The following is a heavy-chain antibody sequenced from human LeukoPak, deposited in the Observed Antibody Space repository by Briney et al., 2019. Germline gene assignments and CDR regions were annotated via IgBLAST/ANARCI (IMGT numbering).Heavy chain of an antibody. J-gene: IGHJ4*02. V-gene: IGHV3-48*01. CDR3: AKESRGYSGYDLDY. CDR1: GFTFSSYS. D-gene: IGHD5-12*01. Sequence: GGSLRLSCAASGFTFSSYSMNWVRQAPGKGLEWVSYISSSSSTIYYADSVKGRFTISRDNAKNSLYLQMNSLRAEDTAVYYCAKESRGYSGYDLDYWGQGTLVTVSS. CDR2: ISSSSSTI.